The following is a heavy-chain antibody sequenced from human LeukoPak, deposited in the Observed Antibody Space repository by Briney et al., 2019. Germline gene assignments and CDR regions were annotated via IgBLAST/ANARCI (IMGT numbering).Heavy chain of an antibody. Sequence: PGRSLRLSCAASGFTFSSYAMHWVRQAPGKGLEWVAVISYDGSNKYYADSVKGRFTISRDNSENTLYLQMNSLRAEDTAVYYCARDQAGSGSYPTTPDYWGQGTLVTVSS. V-gene: IGHV3-30*01. CDR3: ARDQAGSGSYPTTPDY. CDR1: GFTFSSYA. J-gene: IGHJ4*02. D-gene: IGHD3-10*01. CDR2: ISYDGSNK.